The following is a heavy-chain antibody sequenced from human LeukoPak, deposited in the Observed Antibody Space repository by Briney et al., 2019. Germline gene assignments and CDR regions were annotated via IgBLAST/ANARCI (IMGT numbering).Heavy chain of an antibody. CDR2: INPSGGST. Sequence: ASVKVSCKASGYTFINYDINWVRQAPGQGLEWMGIINPSGGSTSYAQKFQGRVTMTRDTSTSTVYMELSSLRSEDTAVYYCAREEYQLLYRSAFDIWGQGTMVTVSS. V-gene: IGHV1-46*01. J-gene: IGHJ3*02. CDR3: AREEYQLLYRSAFDI. D-gene: IGHD2-2*02. CDR1: GYTFINYD.